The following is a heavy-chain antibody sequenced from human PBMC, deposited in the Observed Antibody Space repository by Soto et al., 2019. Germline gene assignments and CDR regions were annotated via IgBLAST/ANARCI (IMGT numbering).Heavy chain of an antibody. CDR1: GFSFSKYA. D-gene: IGHD6-19*01. V-gene: IGHV3-30-3*01. Sequence: GGSLRLPCAASGFSFSKYAMHWVRQAPGKGLEWVAVITYDATNEYYADSVKGRFTISRDNSNNTLSLHMSSLRLADTAVYYCARKAVPDFWGQGTLVTVSS. CDR3: ARKAVPDF. J-gene: IGHJ4*02. CDR2: ITYDATNE.